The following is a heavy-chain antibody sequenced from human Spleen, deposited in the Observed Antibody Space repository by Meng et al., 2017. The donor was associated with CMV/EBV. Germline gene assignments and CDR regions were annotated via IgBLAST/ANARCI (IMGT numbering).Heavy chain of an antibody. D-gene: IGHD6-13*01. J-gene: IGHJ5*01. Sequence: TVSGGSINSGDYYWSWLRKPPGKGLEWIGYIYYSGSTYYNPSLGSRVSMSVDTSKNQFSLKLSSVTAADTAIYYCARDAAGGYNWFDSWGQGTLVTVSS. V-gene: IGHV4-30-4*01. CDR2: IYYSGST. CDR1: GGSINSGDYY. CDR3: ARDAAGGYNWFDS.